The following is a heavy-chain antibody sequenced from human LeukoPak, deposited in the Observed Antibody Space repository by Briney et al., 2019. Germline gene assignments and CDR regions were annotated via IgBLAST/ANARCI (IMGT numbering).Heavy chain of an antibody. CDR1: GFTFSSYA. CDR3: AREYSSSWRASGDY. D-gene: IGHD6-13*01. CDR2: ISYDGSNK. V-gene: IGHV3-30*04. J-gene: IGHJ4*02. Sequence: GGSLRLSCAASGFTFSSYAMHWVRQAPGKGQEWVAVISYDGSNKYYADSVKGRFTISRDNSKNTLYLQMNSLRAEDTAVYYCAREYSSSWRASGDYWGQGTLVTVSS.